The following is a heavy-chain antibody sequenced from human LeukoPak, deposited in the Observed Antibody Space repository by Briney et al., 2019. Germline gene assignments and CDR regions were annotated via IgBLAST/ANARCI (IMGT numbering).Heavy chain of an antibody. CDR2: IYPGDSDT. CDR1: GYSFTSYW. D-gene: IGHD2-2*01. V-gene: IGHV5-51*01. CDR3: ARWDIVLVPAALGYFDY. Sequence: GESLKISCKGSGYSFTSYWIGWVRQMPGKGLEWMGIIYPGDSDTRYSPSFQGQVTISADKSISTAYLQWSSLKASDTAMYYCARWDIVLVPAALGYFDYWGQGTLVTVSS. J-gene: IGHJ4*02.